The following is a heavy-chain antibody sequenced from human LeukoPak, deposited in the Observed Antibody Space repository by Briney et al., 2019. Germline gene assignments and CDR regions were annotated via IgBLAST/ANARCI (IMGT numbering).Heavy chain of an antibody. CDR3: ARGGYYGSGNDFRFDP. CDR1: GASISSGSYY. D-gene: IGHD3-10*01. V-gene: IGHV4-61*01. CDR2: IYYSGST. Sequence: SETLSLTCTVSGASISSGSYYWSWIRQPPGTGLEWIGYIYYSGSTNYKPSLKSRVTISVDTSKNQFSLKLSSVTAANTAVYYCARGGYYGSGNDFRFDPWGQGTLVTVSS. J-gene: IGHJ5*02.